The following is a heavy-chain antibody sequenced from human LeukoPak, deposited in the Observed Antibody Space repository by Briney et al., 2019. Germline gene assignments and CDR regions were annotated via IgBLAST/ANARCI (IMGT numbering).Heavy chain of an antibody. CDR2: INPNSGGT. Sequence: GASVKVSCKASGYTFTGYYIHWVRQAPGQGLEWMGWINPNSGGTNYAQKFQGRVTMTEDTSTDTAYMELRSLRSDDTAVYYCAREGGIAVASSDFDYWGQGTLVTVSS. V-gene: IGHV1-2*02. CDR1: GYTFTGYY. CDR3: AREGGIAVASSDFDY. D-gene: IGHD6-19*01. J-gene: IGHJ4*02.